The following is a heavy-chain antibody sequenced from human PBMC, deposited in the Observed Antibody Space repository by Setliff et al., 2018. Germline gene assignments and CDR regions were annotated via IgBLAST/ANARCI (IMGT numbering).Heavy chain of an antibody. D-gene: IGHD2-2*02. V-gene: IGHV1-2*02. CDR3: ARGYCTSTTCYTFDF. CDR2: INPKSGFT. Sequence: GASVKVSCKASGYTFTDSFIHWVRQAPGQGLEWMGWINPKSGFTKYAQRFQGRVTMTRDTSSSTAYMELRGLRSDDTAKFFCARGYCTSTTCYTFDFWGQGTLVTVSS. CDR1: GYTFTDSF. J-gene: IGHJ4*02.